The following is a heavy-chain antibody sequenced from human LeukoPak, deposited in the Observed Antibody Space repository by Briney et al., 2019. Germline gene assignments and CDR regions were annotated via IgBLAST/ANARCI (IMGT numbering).Heavy chain of an antibody. Sequence: GASVKVSCKSSGYTFTGYYMHWVRQAPGQGLEWMGWINPNSGGTNYAQKFQRRVTMTRDTSISTAYMELSRLRSDDTAVYYCARPLYYYDSSGYYSKWLLGNWGQGTLVTVSS. D-gene: IGHD3-22*01. CDR3: ARPLYYYDSSGYYSKWLLGN. CDR2: INPNSGGT. J-gene: IGHJ4*02. V-gene: IGHV1-2*02. CDR1: GYTFTGYY.